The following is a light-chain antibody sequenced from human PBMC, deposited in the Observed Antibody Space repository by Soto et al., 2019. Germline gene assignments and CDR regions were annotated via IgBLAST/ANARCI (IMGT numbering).Light chain of an antibody. CDR2: GAS. CDR3: QHYGSSPPYT. V-gene: IGKV3-15*01. J-gene: IGKJ2*01. Sequence: EIVMTQSPATLSVSPGERVTLSCRASQSVSSNLAWYQQKPGQAPRLLIYGASTRATGIPARFGGSGSGTEFTLTISSLQSEDFAVYYCQHYGSSPPYTFGQGTKLKIK. CDR1: QSVSSN.